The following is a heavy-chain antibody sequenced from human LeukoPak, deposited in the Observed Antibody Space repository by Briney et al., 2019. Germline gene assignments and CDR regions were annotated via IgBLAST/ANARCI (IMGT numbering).Heavy chain of an antibody. V-gene: IGHV4-34*01. CDR3: ARAGYCSSTSCYRYWFDP. CDR1: GGSFSGYY. Sequence: SETLSLTCAVYGGSFSGYYWSWIRQPPGKGLECIGEINHSGSTNYNPSHKSRLTIPVDTPKNHFSLKLSSVTAADKAVYYCARAGYCSSTSCYRYWFDPWGQGTLVTDSS. J-gene: IGHJ5*02. D-gene: IGHD2-2*02. CDR2: INHSGST.